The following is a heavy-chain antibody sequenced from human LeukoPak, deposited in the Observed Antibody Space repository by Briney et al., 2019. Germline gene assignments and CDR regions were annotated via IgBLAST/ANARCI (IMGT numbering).Heavy chain of an antibody. CDR3: VKGYYYDSSGYYYVDYYYGMDV. CDR1: GFTFDDYA. CDR2: ITWNSGSI. J-gene: IGHJ6*02. Sequence: GGSLRLSCAASGFTFDDYAMHWVRQAPGKGLEWVSGITWNSGSIRYADSVKGRFTISRDNAKNALYLQMSSLRAEDTALYYCVKGYYYDSSGYYYVDYYYGMDVWGQGTTVTVSS. D-gene: IGHD3-22*01. V-gene: IGHV3-9*01.